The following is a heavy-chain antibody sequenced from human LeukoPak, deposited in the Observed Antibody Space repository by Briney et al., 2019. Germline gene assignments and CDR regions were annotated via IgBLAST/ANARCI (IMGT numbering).Heavy chain of an antibody. V-gene: IGHV3-23*01. CDR2: ISGSGGST. CDR3: ATKVTYDYDSSVYFPSGYFDY. Sequence: GGSLRLSRAASGFTFSSYAMSWVRQAPGKGLGWVSTISGSGGSTYYADSVKGRFTISRDNSKNTLYLQMNSLRAEDTAVYYCATKVTYDYDSSVYFPSGYFDYWGQGTLVTVSS. CDR1: GFTFSSYA. D-gene: IGHD3-22*01. J-gene: IGHJ4*02.